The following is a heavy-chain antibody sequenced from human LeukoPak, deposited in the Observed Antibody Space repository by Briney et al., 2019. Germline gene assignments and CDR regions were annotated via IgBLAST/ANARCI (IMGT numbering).Heavy chain of an antibody. CDR3: ARDSGMAVAGTRNSAFDI. D-gene: IGHD6-19*01. Sequence: GGSLRLSCAASGFTVSSNYMSWVRQAPGKGLEWVSVIYSGGSTYYADSVKGRFTISRDNSKNTLYLQMNSLRAEDTAVYYCARDSGMAVAGTRNSAFDIWGQGTMVTVSS. CDR1: GFTVSSNY. J-gene: IGHJ3*02. V-gene: IGHV3-66*01. CDR2: IYSGGST.